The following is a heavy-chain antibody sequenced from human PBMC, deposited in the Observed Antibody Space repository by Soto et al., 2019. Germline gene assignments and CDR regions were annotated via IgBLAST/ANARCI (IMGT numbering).Heavy chain of an antibody. CDR2: IYYTGSA. J-gene: IGHJ6*03. D-gene: IGHD2-2*01. CDR3: ARGLGGIVVVPAAYPPAVHNYYYMDV. Sequence: SETLSLTCIVSGDSINSNTYYWAWIRHSPGEGLEWIGSIYYTGSAFYNPALKSRVTISVDTSKNQFSLKLGSVTAADTAVYYCARGLGGIVVVPAAYPPAVHNYYYMDVWGKGTTVTVSS. V-gene: IGHV4-39*01. CDR1: GDSINSNTYY.